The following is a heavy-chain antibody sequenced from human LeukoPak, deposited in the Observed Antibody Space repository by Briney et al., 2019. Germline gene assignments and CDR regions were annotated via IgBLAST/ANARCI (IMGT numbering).Heavy chain of an antibody. CDR3: AKATSSGWYYFDD. D-gene: IGHD6-19*01. Sequence: PGGSLRLSCAASGFTFSNYAMSWVRQAPGEGLEWVSVISGSGGSTYYADSVKGRFTISRDSSKNTLYLQMNSLRAEDTAVYHCAKATSSGWYYFDDWGQGTLVTVSS. CDR1: GFTFSNYA. J-gene: IGHJ4*02. CDR2: ISGSGGST. V-gene: IGHV3-23*01.